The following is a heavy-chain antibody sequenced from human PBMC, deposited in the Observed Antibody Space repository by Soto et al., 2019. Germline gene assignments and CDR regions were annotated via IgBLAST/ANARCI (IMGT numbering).Heavy chain of an antibody. CDR1: GFTFSSYS. CDR3: ARDWGLTGDSSDAFDI. V-gene: IGHV3-21*01. Sequence: GGSLRLSCAASGFTFSSYSMNWVRQAPGKGLEWVSSISSSSSYIYYADSVKGRFTISRDNAKNSLYLQMNSLRAEDTAVYYCARDWGLTGDSSDAFDIWGQGTMVTVSS. D-gene: IGHD7-27*01. J-gene: IGHJ3*02. CDR2: ISSSSSYI.